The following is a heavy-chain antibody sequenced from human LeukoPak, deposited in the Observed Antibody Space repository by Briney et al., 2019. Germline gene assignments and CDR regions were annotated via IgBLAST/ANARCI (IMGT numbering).Heavy chain of an antibody. CDR2: ISSSSSYT. J-gene: IGHJ3*02. CDR1: GFTFSDYY. V-gene: IGHV3-11*03. Sequence: GGSLRLSCAASGFTFSDYYMSWIRQAPGKGLEWVAYISSSSSYTNYADSVKGRFTISRDDAKNSLYLQMNSLRAEDTAVYYCARTPTGTTVAKGAFDIWGQGTMVTVSS. CDR3: ARTPTGTTVAKGAFDI. D-gene: IGHD4-23*01.